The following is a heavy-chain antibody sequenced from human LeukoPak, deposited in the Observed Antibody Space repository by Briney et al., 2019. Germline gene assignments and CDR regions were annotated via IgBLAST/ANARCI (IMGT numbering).Heavy chain of an antibody. V-gene: IGHV3-30*03. CDR2: ISYDGSNK. Sequence: HPGGSLRLSCAASGFTFSSYGMHWVRQAPGKGLEWVAVISYDGSNKYYADSVKGRFTISGDNSKNTLYLQMNSLRAEDTAVYYCARGGDYGDVFAFDIWGQGTMVTVSS. CDR3: ARGGDYGDVFAFDI. CDR1: GFTFSSYG. D-gene: IGHD4-17*01. J-gene: IGHJ3*02.